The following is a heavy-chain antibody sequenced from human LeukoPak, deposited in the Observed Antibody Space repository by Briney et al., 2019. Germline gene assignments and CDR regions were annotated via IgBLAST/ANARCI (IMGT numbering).Heavy chain of an antibody. CDR3: GKHDSSSDY. Sequence: PGGSPRLSCAASGFIFSTYGMHRVRQAPGKELEWVAFIRSDGSDKSYAGSVMGRFTISRDNSRNTLHLQMNTLRAEDTAVYYCGKHDSSSDYWGQGTLVTVSS. V-gene: IGHV3-30*02. CDR1: GFIFSTYG. CDR2: IRSDGSDK. D-gene: IGHD3-22*01. J-gene: IGHJ4*02.